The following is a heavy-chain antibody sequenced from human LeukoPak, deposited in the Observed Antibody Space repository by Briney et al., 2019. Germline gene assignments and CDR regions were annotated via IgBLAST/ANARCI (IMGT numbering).Heavy chain of an antibody. V-gene: IGHV4-34*01. J-gene: IGHJ4*02. CDR2: INHSGST. D-gene: IGHD3-10*01. CDR1: GGSFSGYY. CDR3: ARRRLWFGELPIDY. Sequence: MASETLSLTCAVYGGSFSGYYWSWIRQPPGKGLEWIGDINHSGSTNYNPSLKSRITVSVDTSKNQSSLKLSSVTAADTAVYYCARRRLWFGELPIDYWGQGTLVTVSS.